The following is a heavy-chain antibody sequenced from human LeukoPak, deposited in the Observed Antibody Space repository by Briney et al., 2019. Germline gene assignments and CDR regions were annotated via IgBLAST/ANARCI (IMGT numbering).Heavy chain of an antibody. V-gene: IGHV3-20*01. D-gene: IGHD3-10*01. CDR3: ARVRFEYYYCGSGSSDFDY. Sequence: GGSLRLSCAASGFTFDDYGMSWVRQAPGKGLEWVSGINWNGGSTGYADSVKGRFTISRDNAKNSLYLQMNSLRAEDTALYHCARVRFEYYYCGSGSSDFDYWGQGTLVTVSS. CDR2: INWNGGST. J-gene: IGHJ4*02. CDR1: GFTFDDYG.